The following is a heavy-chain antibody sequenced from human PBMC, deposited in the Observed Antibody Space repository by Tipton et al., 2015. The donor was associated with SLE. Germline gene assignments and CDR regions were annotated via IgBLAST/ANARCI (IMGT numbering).Heavy chain of an antibody. CDR2: IYTSGST. CDR3: ARGGAELDY. Sequence: TLSLTCTVSGGSISSGSYYWSWIRQPAGKGLEWIGRIYTSGSTNYNPSLKSRVTISVDTSKNQFSLKLSSVTAADTAVYYCARGGAELDYWGQGTLVTVSS. CDR1: GGSISSGSYY. D-gene: IGHD1-1*01. V-gene: IGHV4-61*02. J-gene: IGHJ4*02.